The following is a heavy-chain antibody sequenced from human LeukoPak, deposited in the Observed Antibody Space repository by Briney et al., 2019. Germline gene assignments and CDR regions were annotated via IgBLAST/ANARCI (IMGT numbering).Heavy chain of an antibody. CDR3: ARDLSGYYDSSGYYWSNDY. Sequence: GASVKVSCKASGGTFSNYAISWVRQAPGQGLEWMGGITPIFATPSYAQKFQGRVTITADESTSTAYMELSGLRSEDTAVYYCARDLSGYYDSSGYYWSNDYWGQGTLVTVSS. D-gene: IGHD3-22*01. V-gene: IGHV1-69*13. CDR1: GGTFSNYA. J-gene: IGHJ4*02. CDR2: ITPIFATP.